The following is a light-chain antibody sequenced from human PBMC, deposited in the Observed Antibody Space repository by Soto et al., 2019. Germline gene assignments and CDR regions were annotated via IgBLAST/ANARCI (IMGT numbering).Light chain of an antibody. CDR3: MQATHYQPYT. J-gene: IGKJ2*01. Sequence: DVVMTQTPLSSPVTLGQPASISCRSSQSLLHSDGNTYLSWLHQRPGQPPRLLIYKVSNRFSGXPXRXNGSGAGTDFTLKISRVEAEDVGIYYCMQATHYQPYTFGQGTKLEIK. V-gene: IGKV2-24*01. CDR1: QSLLHSDGNTY. CDR2: KVS.